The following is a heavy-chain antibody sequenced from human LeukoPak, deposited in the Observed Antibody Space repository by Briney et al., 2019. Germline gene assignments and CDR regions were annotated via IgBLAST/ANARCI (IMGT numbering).Heavy chain of an antibody. D-gene: IGHD6-19*01. J-gene: IGHJ6*03. Sequence: PGGSLRLSCAASGFTFSNSATHWVRQAPGKGLEWVALISSEGKDRYYIESVKGRFIISRDNSKNAVDLQMNSLRPEDTAVYFCARQASALKYYFNHMDVWGKGTTVIVSS. CDR3: ARQASALKYYFNHMDV. CDR2: ISSEGKDR. CDR1: GFTFSNSA. V-gene: IGHV3-30*10.